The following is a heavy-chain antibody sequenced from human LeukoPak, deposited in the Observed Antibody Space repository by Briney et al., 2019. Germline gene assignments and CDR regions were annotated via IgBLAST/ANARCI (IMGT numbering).Heavy chain of an antibody. Sequence: GGSLRLSCAASGFPFSTYGMYWVRQAPGKGLEWVAFIRYDGSNKYYADSVKGRFAISRDNSENTLYLQMNSLRTEDTAVYYCAKDGSYSMDQRGQGTLVTVSS. CDR2: IRYDGSNK. J-gene: IGHJ4*02. V-gene: IGHV3-30*02. CDR1: GFPFSTYG. D-gene: IGHD2/OR15-2a*01. CDR3: AKDGSYSMDQ.